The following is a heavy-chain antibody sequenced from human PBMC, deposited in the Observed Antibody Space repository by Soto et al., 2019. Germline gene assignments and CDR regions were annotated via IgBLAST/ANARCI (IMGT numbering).Heavy chain of an antibody. CDR2: TDYSGNT. Sequence: QVQLQESGPGLVRPSETLSLTCTVSSDSISSYYWIWIRQSPGKGLEWIGYTDYSGNTNYNPSLKSRVTRSGDRSKSLFSLRLSSVTAADSGVYYCARAVGDPLYYLDYWGQGTLVTVSS. V-gene: IGHV4-59*08. D-gene: IGHD6-19*01. CDR1: SDSISSYY. J-gene: IGHJ4*02. CDR3: ARAVGDPLYYLDY.